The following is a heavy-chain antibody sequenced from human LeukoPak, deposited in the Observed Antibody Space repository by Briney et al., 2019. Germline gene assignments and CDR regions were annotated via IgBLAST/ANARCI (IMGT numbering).Heavy chain of an antibody. V-gene: IGHV3-23*01. CDR1: GFTFSSYA. J-gene: IGHJ4*02. CDR3: ANMYGSGSYYRGFDY. CDR2: ISGSGGST. Sequence: GWSLRLSCAASGFTFSSYAMSWVRQAPGKGLEGVSAISGSGGSTYYADSVKGRFTISRDNSKNTLYLQMNSLRAEDTAVYYCANMYGSGSYYRGFDYWGQGTLVTVSS. D-gene: IGHD3-10*01.